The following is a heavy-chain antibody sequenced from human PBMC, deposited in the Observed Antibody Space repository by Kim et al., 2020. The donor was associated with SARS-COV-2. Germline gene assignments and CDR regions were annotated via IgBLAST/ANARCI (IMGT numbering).Heavy chain of an antibody. D-gene: IGHD3-10*01. J-gene: IGHJ5*02. CDR3: ARSMVRGVIGWFDP. Sequence: PPLQSRVTISVDTSKNQFSLKLGSVTAADTAVYYCARSMVRGVIGWFDPWGQGTLVTVSS. V-gene: IGHV4-4*09.